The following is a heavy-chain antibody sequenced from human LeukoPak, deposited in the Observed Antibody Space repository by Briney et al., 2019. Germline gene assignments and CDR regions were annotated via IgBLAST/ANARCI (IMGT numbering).Heavy chain of an antibody. CDR1: EFIFSSYA. CDR2: ISSSVGST. D-gene: IGHD3-22*01. Sequence: GGSLRLSCAASEFIFSSYAMTWVRQAPGKGLEWVSAISSSVGSTYYADSVKGRFTISRDNSKNTQYLQMNSLRAEDTAVYYCARARWPITMIVVVISGMDVWGQGTTVTVSS. J-gene: IGHJ6*02. CDR3: ARARWPITMIVVVISGMDV. V-gene: IGHV3-23*01.